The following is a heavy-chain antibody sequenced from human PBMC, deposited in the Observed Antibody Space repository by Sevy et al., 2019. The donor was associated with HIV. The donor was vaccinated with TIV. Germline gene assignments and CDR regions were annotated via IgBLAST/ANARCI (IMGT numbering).Heavy chain of an antibody. J-gene: IGHJ4*02. Sequence: ASVKVSCKASGGTFSSYAISWVRQAPGQGLEWMGRIIPILGIANYAQKFQGRVTITADKSTSTAYMELSSLRSEDTAVYYCARVSQPVVTPPFDYWGQGTLVTVSS. CDR3: ARVSQPVVTPPFDY. D-gene: IGHD2-21*02. V-gene: IGHV1-69*04. CDR1: GGTFSSYA. CDR2: IIPILGIA.